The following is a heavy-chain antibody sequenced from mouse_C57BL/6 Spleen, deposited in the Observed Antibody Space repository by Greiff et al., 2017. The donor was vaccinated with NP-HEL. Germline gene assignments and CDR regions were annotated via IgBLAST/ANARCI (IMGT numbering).Heavy chain of an antibody. CDR2: IWSGGST. Sequence: VKLVESGPGLVQPSQSLSITCTVSGFSLTSYGVHWVRQSPGKGLEWLGVIWSGGSTDYNAAFISRLSISKDNSKSQVFFKMNSLQADDTAIYYCARNQGNTMVTTRDAMDYWGQGTSVTVSS. J-gene: IGHJ4*01. D-gene: IGHD2-2*01. CDR3: ARNQGNTMVTTRDAMDY. CDR1: GFSLTSYG. V-gene: IGHV2-2*01.